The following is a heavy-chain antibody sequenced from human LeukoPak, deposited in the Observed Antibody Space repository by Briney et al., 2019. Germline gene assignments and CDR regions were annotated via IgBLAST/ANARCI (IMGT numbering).Heavy chain of an antibody. CDR2: IIPILGIA. V-gene: IGHV1-69*04. CDR1: GGTFSSYA. Sequence: ASVKVSCKASGGTFSSYAISWVRQAPGQGLEWMGRIIPILGIANYAQKFQGRVTITADKSTSTAYMELSSLRSGDTAVYYCARAPTPHVLLWFGESDPFDYWGQGTLVTVSS. D-gene: IGHD3-10*01. J-gene: IGHJ4*02. CDR3: ARAPTPHVLLWFGESDPFDY.